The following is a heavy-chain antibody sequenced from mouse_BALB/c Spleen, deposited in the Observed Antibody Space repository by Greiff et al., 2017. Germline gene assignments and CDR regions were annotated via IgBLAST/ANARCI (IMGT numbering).Heavy chain of an antibody. CDR2: ISSGSSTI. Sequence: EVKLQESGGGLVQPGGSRKLSCAASGFTFSSFGMHWVRQAPEKGLEWVAYISSGSSTIYYADTVKGRFTISRDNPKNTLFLQMTSLRSEDTAMYYCARSRYGNCDYWGQGTTLTVSS. V-gene: IGHV5-17*02. CDR1: GFTFSSFG. D-gene: IGHD2-10*02. CDR3: ARSRYGNCDY. J-gene: IGHJ2*01.